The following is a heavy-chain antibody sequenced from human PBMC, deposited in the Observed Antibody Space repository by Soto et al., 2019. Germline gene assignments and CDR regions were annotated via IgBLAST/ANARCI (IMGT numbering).Heavy chain of an antibody. Sequence: SETLSLTCTVSGGSISSYYWSWIGQPAGKGMEWIGRIHTTDGTNYNPSLKSRVTMSIDTPNNQFSLKLSSLTAADTAVYYCARALSSAAGLYFDFWGQGTLVTVSS. J-gene: IGHJ4*02. V-gene: IGHV4-4*07. D-gene: IGHD6-13*01. CDR3: ARALSSAAGLYFDF. CDR1: GGSISSYY. CDR2: IHTTDGT.